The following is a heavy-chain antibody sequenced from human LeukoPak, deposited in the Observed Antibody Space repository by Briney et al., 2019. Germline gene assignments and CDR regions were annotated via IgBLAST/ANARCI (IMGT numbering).Heavy chain of an antibody. D-gene: IGHD2-2*01. Sequence: ASVKVSCKASGGTFSSYAISWVRQAPGQGLEWMGGIIPIFGTANYAQKFQGRVTITADESTSTAYMELSSLGSEDTAVYYCATAHPGLYCSSTSCYSLLYYYYMDVWGKGTTVTVSS. CDR2: IIPIFGTA. CDR1: GGTFSSYA. J-gene: IGHJ6*03. CDR3: ATAHPGLYCSSTSCYSLLYYYYMDV. V-gene: IGHV1-69*13.